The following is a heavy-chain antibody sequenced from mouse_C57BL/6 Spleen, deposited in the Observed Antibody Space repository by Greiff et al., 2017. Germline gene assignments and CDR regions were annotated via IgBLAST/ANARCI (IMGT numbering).Heavy chain of an antibody. CDR3: ARSIYGSSPGYCDV. CDR2: IHPNSGST. J-gene: IGHJ1*03. D-gene: IGHD1-1*01. Sequence: QVQLQQPGAELVKPGASVKLSCKASGYTFTSYWMHWVKQRPGQGLEWIGMIHPNSGSTNYNEKFKSKATLTVDKSSSTAYMQLSSLTSEDSAVYYCARSIYGSSPGYCDVWGTGTTVTVSS. V-gene: IGHV1-64*01. CDR1: GYTFTSYW.